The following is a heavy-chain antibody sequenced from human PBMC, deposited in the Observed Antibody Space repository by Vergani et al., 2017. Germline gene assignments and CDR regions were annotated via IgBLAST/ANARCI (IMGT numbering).Heavy chain of an antibody. CDR2: IFPSGNS. J-gene: IGHJ6*03. V-gene: IGHV4-30-2*01. CDR1: GNSITNGGFS. CDR3: ARASLRALVGYYYYMDV. Sequence: QLQLQESGSGLVKPSQTLSLTCAVSGNSITNGGFSWNWIRQPPGKGPEWIGYIFPSGNSDYNPSLKNRVSISLDKSKNQFSLWVNSVTAADTAVYFCARASLRALVGYYYYMDVWVKGKTVVVSS. D-gene: IGHD3-16*02.